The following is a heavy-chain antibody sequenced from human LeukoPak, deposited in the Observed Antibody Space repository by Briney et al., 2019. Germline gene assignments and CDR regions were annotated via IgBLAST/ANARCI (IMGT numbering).Heavy chain of an antibody. V-gene: IGHV4-34*01. J-gene: IGHJ4*02. D-gene: IGHD2-21*02. CDR1: GFTFSSYW. CDR3: ARGPPYIVVVTGIGFFDS. Sequence: PGGSLRLSCAASGFTFSSYWMNWARQPPGKGLEWIGEINHSGSTNYNPSLKSRVTISVDTSKNQFSLKLSSVTAADTAVYYCARGPPYIVVVTGIGFFDSWGQGTLVTVSS. CDR2: INHSGST.